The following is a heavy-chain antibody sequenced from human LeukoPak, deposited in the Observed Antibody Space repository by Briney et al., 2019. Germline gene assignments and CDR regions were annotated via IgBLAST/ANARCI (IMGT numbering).Heavy chain of an antibody. V-gene: IGHV4-4*02. CDR1: GGSITNTNY. J-gene: IGHJ4*02. CDR2: VNLQGST. CDR3: AREGGPYRPLDY. Sequence: PSETLSLTCGVSGGSITNTNYWTWVRQPPGRGLEWIGEVNLQGSTNYNPSLMGRVAIAVDTSENHISLQLTSVTAADTAVYYCAREGGPYRPLDYSGQGTLVTVSS.